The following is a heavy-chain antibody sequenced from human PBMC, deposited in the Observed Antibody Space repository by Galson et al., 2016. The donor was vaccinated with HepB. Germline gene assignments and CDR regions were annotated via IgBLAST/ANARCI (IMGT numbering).Heavy chain of an antibody. CDR3: AREMRGDRIYFDY. CDR2: IYPDDPDT. J-gene: IGHJ4*02. V-gene: IGHV5-51*01. CDR1: GYSFTNYW. D-gene: IGHD2-21*02. Sequence: QSGAEVKKPGESLKISCKGSGYSFTNYWIGWVRQMPGKGLEWMGIIYPDDPDTRYSPSFQGQVTISVDKSISTAYLQWSSLRASDTAMYYCAREMRGDRIYFDYWGQGTLVTVSS.